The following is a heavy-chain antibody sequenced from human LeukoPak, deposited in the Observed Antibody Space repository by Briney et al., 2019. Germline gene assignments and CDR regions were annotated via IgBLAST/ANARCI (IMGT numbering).Heavy chain of an antibody. CDR2: ISPDGSST. CDR1: GFTLSSSW. CDR3: TRAMTRGYYYDMDV. Sequence: PGGSLRLSCTASGFTLSSSWMHWVRQAPGKGLMWVSRISPDGSSTSHADSVQGRFTISRDNAKNTLYLQMNSLRAEDTAVYYCTRAMTRGYYYDMDVWGQGTTVTVSS. D-gene: IGHD3-22*01. V-gene: IGHV3-74*01. J-gene: IGHJ6*02.